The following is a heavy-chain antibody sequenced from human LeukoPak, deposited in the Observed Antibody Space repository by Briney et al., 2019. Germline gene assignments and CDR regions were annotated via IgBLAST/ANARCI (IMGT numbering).Heavy chain of an antibody. CDR3: AKDMGSSGWYYFDY. J-gene: IGHJ4*02. D-gene: IGHD6-19*01. V-gene: IGHV3-9*03. CDR2: ISWNSGSI. Sequence: PGGSLRLSCAASGFTFDDYAMHWVRQAPGKGLEGVSGISWNSGSIVYADSVKGRFTISRDNANNSLYLQMNSLRAEDMALYYCAKDMGSSGWYYFDYWARGTLVTVSS. CDR1: GFTFDDYA.